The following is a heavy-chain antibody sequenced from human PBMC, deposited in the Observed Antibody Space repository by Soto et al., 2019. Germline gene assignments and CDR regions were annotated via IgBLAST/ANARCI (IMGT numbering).Heavy chain of an antibody. J-gene: IGHJ4*02. Sequence: QIHLVQSGAEVKESGASVKVSCKASGYTFTSYPISWVRQAPGQGLEWMGWLSAYNDNIVYAQRFQGRVTVTIDTNTDTAYMELRSLRSDDTAVYYCATVAGSVPYWGQGTLVTVSS. CDR1: GYTFTSYP. V-gene: IGHV1-18*01. CDR3: ATVAGSVPY. CDR2: LSAYNDNI. D-gene: IGHD2-15*01.